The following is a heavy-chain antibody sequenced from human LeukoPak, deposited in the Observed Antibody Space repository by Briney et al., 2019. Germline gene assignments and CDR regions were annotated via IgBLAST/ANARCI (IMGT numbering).Heavy chain of an antibody. CDR3: AREGGHSSSWSSLEGASDI. Sequence: SETLSLTCAVYGGSFSGYYWSWIRQPPGKGLEWIGEINHSGSTNYNPSLKSRVTISVDTSKNQFSLKLSSVTAADTAVYYCAREGGHSSSWSSLEGASDIWGQGTMVTVSS. CDR2: INHSGST. J-gene: IGHJ3*02. D-gene: IGHD6-13*01. CDR1: GGSFSGYY. V-gene: IGHV4-34*01.